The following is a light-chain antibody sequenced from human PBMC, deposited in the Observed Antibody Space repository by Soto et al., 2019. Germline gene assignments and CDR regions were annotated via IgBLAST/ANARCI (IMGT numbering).Light chain of an antibody. J-gene: IGKJ4*01. CDR3: LQDNKYPLT. CDR1: QDIRSD. V-gene: IGKV1-6*01. CDR2: ATS. Sequence: ALQMTQFPSSLSASVGDRVILTCRASQDIRSDLGWYQQRPGKAPNLLIYATSTLQSGVPSRFSGSGSGTDFTLTISSLHPEDFATYYCLQDNKYPLTFGGGTKVEIK.